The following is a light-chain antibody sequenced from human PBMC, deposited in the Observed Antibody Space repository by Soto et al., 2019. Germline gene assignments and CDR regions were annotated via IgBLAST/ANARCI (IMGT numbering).Light chain of an antibody. CDR3: QQYASSPLLT. CDR1: QSISSW. J-gene: IGKJ4*01. CDR2: AAS. Sequence: DIQMTQSPSFLSASVGDRVTITCRASQSISSWLAWYQQKPGKAPKLLIYAASSLQSGVPSRFSGSGSGTDFTLSISRLEPEDFAVYYCQQYASSPLLTLGGGTKVEI. V-gene: IGKV1-5*01.